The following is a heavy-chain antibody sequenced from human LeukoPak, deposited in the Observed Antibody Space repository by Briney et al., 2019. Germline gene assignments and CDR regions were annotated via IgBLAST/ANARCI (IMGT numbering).Heavy chain of an antibody. CDR1: GFTFSLYW. CDR2: FNSDGSST. V-gene: IGHV3-74*01. D-gene: IGHD3-10*01. Sequence: GGSLRLSCVASGFTFSLYWMDWVGHAPGTGLVWVSRFNSDGSSTRYAHSVKGRSTISRDNAKNSLYLQMNRLRAEDTAVYYCARGGSYYYGSGSYYKFDYWGQGTLVTVSS. J-gene: IGHJ4*02. CDR3: ARGGSYYYGSGSYYKFDY.